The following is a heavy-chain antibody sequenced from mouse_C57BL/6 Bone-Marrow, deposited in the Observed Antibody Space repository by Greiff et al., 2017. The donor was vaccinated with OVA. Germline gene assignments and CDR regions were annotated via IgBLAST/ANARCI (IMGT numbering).Heavy chain of an antibody. CDR2: IDPSDSYT. V-gene: IGHV1-59*01. CDR1: GYTFTSYW. D-gene: IGHD1-1*01. J-gene: IGHJ2*01. CDR3: ARLWSTTVVGNY. Sequence: QVHVKQSGAELVRPGTSVKLSCKASGYTFTSYWMPWVKQRPGQGLEWIGVIDPSDSYTNYNQKFKGKATLTVDTSSSTTYMQLSSLTSEDSAVYYCARLWSTTVVGNYWGQGTTLTVAS.